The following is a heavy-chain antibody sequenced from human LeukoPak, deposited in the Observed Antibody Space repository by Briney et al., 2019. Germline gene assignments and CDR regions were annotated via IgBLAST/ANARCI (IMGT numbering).Heavy chain of an antibody. D-gene: IGHD1-26*01. CDR3: VRGGSYTFDP. CDR2: IKEDGSEK. J-gene: IGHJ5*02. Sequence: GGSLRLSCSAFGFTLSHYWMTWVRQAPGKGLEWVASIKEDGSEKSYVDSVKGRFTISRDNAKNSLYLQMNSRGAEDTAVYYCVRGGSYTFDPWGQGILVTVSS. CDR1: GFTLSHYW. V-gene: IGHV3-7*01.